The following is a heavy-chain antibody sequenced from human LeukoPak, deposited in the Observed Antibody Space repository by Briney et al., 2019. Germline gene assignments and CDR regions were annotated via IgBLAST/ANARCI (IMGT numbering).Heavy chain of an antibody. CDR1: GYIFTSYW. CDR2: IYPGDSDT. D-gene: IGHD2-2*01. J-gene: IGHJ4*02. Sequence: GEPLKISCKGSGYIFTSYWIGWVRQMPGKGLEWMGIIYPGDSDTRYSPSFQGQVTISADKSISTAYLQWSSLKASDTAMYYCARQSPYCSSTSCYFDYWGQGTLVTVSS. V-gene: IGHV5-51*01. CDR3: ARQSPYCSSTSCYFDY.